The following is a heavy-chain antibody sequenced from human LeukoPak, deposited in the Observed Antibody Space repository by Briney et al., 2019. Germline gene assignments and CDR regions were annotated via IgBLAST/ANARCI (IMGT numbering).Heavy chain of an antibody. CDR2: ISAYNGNT. CDR1: GYTFTSYG. D-gene: IGHD3-22*01. Sequence: ASVKVSCKASGYTFTSYGISWVRQAPGQGLEWMGWISAYNGNTNYARKLQGRVTMTTDTSTSTAYMELRSLRSDDTAVYYCAGGYYDSSGYAFDIWGQGTMVTVSS. V-gene: IGHV1-18*01. CDR3: AGGYYDSSGYAFDI. J-gene: IGHJ3*02.